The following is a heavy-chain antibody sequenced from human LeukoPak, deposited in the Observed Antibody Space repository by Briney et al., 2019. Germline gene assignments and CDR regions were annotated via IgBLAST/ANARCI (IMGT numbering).Heavy chain of an antibody. V-gene: IGHV4-59*01. CDR3: AGGGSGWYKGLDY. Sequence: NPSETLSLTCTVSGGSISSYYWSWIRQPPGKGLEWIGYIYYSGSINSDPSLKSRVTISVDTSKNQFSLKLSSVTAADTAVYYCAGGGSGWYKGLDYWGQGTLVTVSS. D-gene: IGHD6-19*01. CDR1: GGSISSYY. J-gene: IGHJ4*02. CDR2: IYYSGSI.